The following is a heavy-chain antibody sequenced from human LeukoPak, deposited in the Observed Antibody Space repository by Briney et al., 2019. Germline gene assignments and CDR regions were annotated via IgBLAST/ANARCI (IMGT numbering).Heavy chain of an antibody. CDR2: LYTSGST. Sequence: SETLSLTCTVSGGSISGYYWSWIRQPAGKGLEWIGRLYTSGSTNYNPSLRSRVTMSIDTSKNQLSLQLSSVTAADTAVYYCATYSGYGDYYYMDVWGKGTTVTVSS. CDR3: ATYSGYGDYYYMDV. CDR1: GGSISGYY. V-gene: IGHV4-4*07. J-gene: IGHJ6*03. D-gene: IGHD5-12*01.